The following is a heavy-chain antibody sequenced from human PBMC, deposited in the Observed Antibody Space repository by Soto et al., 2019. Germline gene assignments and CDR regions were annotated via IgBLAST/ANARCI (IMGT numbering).Heavy chain of an antibody. CDR2: IYYSGST. CDR1: GGSISSYY. V-gene: IGHV4-59*01. CDR3: ASSTKRISPPDY. J-gene: IGHJ4*02. Sequence: SETLSLTCTVSGGSISSYYWSWIRQPPGKGLEWIGYIYYSGSTNYNPSLKSRVTISVDTSKNQFSLKLSSVTAADTAVYYCASSTKRISPPDYWGQGTLVTVSS. D-gene: IGHD1-1*01.